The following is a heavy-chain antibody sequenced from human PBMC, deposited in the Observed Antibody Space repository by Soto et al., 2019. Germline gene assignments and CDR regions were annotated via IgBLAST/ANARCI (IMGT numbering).Heavy chain of an antibody. CDR1: GGSISSYY. CDR2: IYYSGST. D-gene: IGHD3-10*01. J-gene: IGHJ4*02. V-gene: IGHV4-59*08. CDR3: ARHPYPPPDYYGSGSTGPYYFDY. Sequence: SETLSLTCTVSGGSISSYYWSWIRQPPGKGLEWIGYIYYSGSTNYNPSLKSRVTISVDTSKNQFSLKLSSVTAADTAVYYCARHPYPPPDYYGSGSTGPYYFDYWGQGTLVTVSS.